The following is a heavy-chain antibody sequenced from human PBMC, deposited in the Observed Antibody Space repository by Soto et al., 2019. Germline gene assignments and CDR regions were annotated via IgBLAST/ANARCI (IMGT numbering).Heavy chain of an antibody. D-gene: IGHD4-4*01. Sequence: ASVKVSCKASGYPFSDDQIHWLRRAPGQGLEWMGRINPKSDDTNYAQKFQGRVTMTRDTSIDTAYLELTGLTSDDTATYYCARKHSLDYIRWGLDPWGQGTLVTVSS. CDR2: INPKSDDT. CDR3: ARKHSLDYIRWGLDP. V-gene: IGHV1-2*02. CDR1: GYPFSDDQ. J-gene: IGHJ5*02.